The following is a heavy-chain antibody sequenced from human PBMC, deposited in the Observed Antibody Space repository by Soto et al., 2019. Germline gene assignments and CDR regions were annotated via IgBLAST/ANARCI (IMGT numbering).Heavy chain of an antibody. CDR1: GFTFSSYW. V-gene: IGHV3-7*01. J-gene: IGHJ4*02. CDR2: IKQDGSEK. Sequence: GGSLRLSCAASGFTFSSYWMSWVRQAPGKGLEWVANIKQDGSEKYYVDSVKGRFTISRDNAKNSLYLQMNSLRAEDTAVYYCARAGRGSSWIDYFDYWGQGTLVTVSS. D-gene: IGHD6-13*01. CDR3: ARAGRGSSWIDYFDY.